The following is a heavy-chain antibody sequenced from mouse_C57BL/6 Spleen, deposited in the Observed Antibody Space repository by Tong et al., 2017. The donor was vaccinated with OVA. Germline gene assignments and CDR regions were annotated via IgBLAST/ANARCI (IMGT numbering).Heavy chain of an antibody. CDR3: ARSIYSPYFDV. V-gene: IGHV1-80*01. CDR2: IYPGDGDT. Sequence: VQLQESGPELVKPGASVKISCKASGYAFSSYWMNWVKQRPGKGLEWIGQIYPGDGDTNYNGKFKGKATLTADKSSSTAYMQLNSLTSEDSAVYYCARSIYSPYFDVWGTGTTVTVSS. J-gene: IGHJ1*03. D-gene: IGHD2-1*01. CDR1: GYAFSSYW.